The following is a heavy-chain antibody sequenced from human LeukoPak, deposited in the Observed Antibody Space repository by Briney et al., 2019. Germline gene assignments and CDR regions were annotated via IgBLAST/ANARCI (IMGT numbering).Heavy chain of an antibody. J-gene: IGHJ4*02. CDR1: GFTFSSYE. V-gene: IGHV3-48*03. D-gene: IGHD4-17*01. CDR2: ISSSGGTI. CDR3: ARGPTVTRAPYFDY. Sequence: GGSLRLSCAASGFTFSSYEMNWVRQAPGKGLEWTSYISSSGGTIYYADSVKGRFTISRDNAENTLYLQMNSLRAEDTAVYYCARGPTVTRAPYFDYWGQGTLVTVSS.